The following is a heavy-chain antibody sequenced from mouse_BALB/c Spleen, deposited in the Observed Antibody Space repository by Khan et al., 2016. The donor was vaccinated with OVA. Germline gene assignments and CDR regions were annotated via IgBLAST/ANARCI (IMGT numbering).Heavy chain of an antibody. Sequence: VQLQQSGAELVRSGASVKLSCTASGFNFKDYYMHWVMQRPEQGLEWIGWIDPENGDTEYAPKFQGKATMTADTSSNTAYLKLSSLTSEDTADYYWYSGIYSYWGQGTSVTVSS. CDR3: YSGIYSY. J-gene: IGHJ4*01. CDR1: GFNFKDYY. D-gene: IGHD1-1*01. CDR2: IDPENGDT. V-gene: IGHV14-4*02.